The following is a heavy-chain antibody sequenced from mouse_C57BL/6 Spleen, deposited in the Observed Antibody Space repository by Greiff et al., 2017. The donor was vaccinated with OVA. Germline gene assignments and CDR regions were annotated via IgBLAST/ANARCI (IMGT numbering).Heavy chain of an antibody. CDR2: IYPRDGST. J-gene: IGHJ4*01. Sequence: QVQLKESGPELVKPGASVKLSCKASGYTFTSYDINWVKQRPGQGLEWIGWIYPRDGSTKYNEKFKGKATLTVDTSSSTAYMEPHSLTSEDSAVYVCARGHRNTGYAMDYWGQGTSVTVSS. D-gene: IGHD5-2*01. CDR3: ARGHRNTGYAMDY. V-gene: IGHV1-85*01. CDR1: GYTFTSYD.